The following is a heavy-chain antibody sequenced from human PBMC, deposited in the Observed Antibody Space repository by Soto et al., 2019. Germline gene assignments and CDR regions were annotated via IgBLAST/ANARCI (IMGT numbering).Heavy chain of an antibody. Sequence: QVPLVQSGAEVKKPGSSVKVSCKASGGTFSSYTISWVRQAPGQGLEWMGRIIPILGIANYAQKFQGRVTITADKSTSTAYMELSSLRSEDTAVYYCARGQAYCGGDCYSGLLDYWGQGTLVTVSS. D-gene: IGHD2-21*02. J-gene: IGHJ4*02. CDR3: ARGQAYCGGDCYSGLLDY. CDR1: GGTFSSYT. V-gene: IGHV1-69*02. CDR2: IIPILGIA.